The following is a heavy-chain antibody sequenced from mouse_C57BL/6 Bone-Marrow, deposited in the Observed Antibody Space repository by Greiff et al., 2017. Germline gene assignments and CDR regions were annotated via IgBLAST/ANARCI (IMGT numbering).Heavy chain of an antibody. V-gene: IGHV1-36*01. J-gene: IGHJ4*01. CDR2: VYPYNGGT. Sequence: VQLQQSGPVLVKPGPSVKISCKASGFTFTDYYMHWVKQSHGKSLEWIGLVYPYNGGTSYNQKFKGKATLTVDTSSSTAYMELNSLTSEDSAVYYGATDSSGYYYAMDYWGQGTSVTVSS. D-gene: IGHD3-2*02. CDR1: GFTFTDYY. CDR3: ATDSSGYYYAMDY.